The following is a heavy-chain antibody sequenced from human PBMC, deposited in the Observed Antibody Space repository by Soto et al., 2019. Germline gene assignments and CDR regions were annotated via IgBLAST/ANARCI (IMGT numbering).Heavy chain of an antibody. CDR2: IFSHDEK. CDR3: ARIQGRDGSDIDY. J-gene: IGHJ4*02. D-gene: IGHD5-12*01. CDR1: GFSLRDARMA. V-gene: IGHV2-26*01. Sequence: QVTLKESGPVLVKPTETLTLTCTVSGFSLRDARMAVSWIRQPPGKALEWLAHIFSHDEKSYSTSLKSRLTIPKDTSKSQVALTMTNMDPVDTATYYCARIQGRDGSDIDYWGQGSLVTVSS.